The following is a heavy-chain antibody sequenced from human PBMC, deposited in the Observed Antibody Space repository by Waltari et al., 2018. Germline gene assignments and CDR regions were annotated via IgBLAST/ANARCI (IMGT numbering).Heavy chain of an antibody. J-gene: IGHJ6*03. D-gene: IGHD2-15*01. Sequence: QVLLQESGPGQVKPSETLFLICTVSGFSITRGGHYWAWLRQSPWQGLESFGLVFYTGNTYYTPSLKSRVTTSVDTSKNQFSLHLKSVTAADTGVYYCARVFGAGSYYIDAWGSGTSVTVSS. V-gene: IGHV4-39*01. CDR2: VFYTGNT. CDR3: ARVFGAGSYYIDA. CDR1: GFSITRGGHY.